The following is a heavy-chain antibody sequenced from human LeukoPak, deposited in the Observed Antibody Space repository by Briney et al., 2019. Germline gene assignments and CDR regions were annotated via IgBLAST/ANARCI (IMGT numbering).Heavy chain of an antibody. J-gene: IGHJ4*02. Sequence: GRSLRLSCAASGFTFSNHGMNWVRQAPGKGLEWVSGISPSGDITYYVDSVKGRFTISRDNSKNTVYLEVSSLTAEDTAVYYCAKDDAWLRFGEWSQGTLVTVSS. CDR3: AKDDAWLRFGE. V-gene: IGHV3-23*01. CDR2: ISPSGDIT. D-gene: IGHD3-16*01. CDR1: GFTFSNHG.